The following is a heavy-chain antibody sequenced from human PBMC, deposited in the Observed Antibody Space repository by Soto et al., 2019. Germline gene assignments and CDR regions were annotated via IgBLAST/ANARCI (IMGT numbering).Heavy chain of an antibody. V-gene: IGHV4-59*08. CDR1: GGSISSYY. CDR3: ARLPDYYFDL. CDR2: IYYSGST. D-gene: IGHD4-17*01. Sequence: QVQLQESGPGLVKPSETLSLTCTVSGGSISSYYWSWIRQPPGKGLEWIGYIYYSGSTNYNPSLPKRVTITGNTTKNRYTRKQSTVTAADTAVYDCARLPDYYFDLWGRGTLVTVSS. J-gene: IGHJ2*01.